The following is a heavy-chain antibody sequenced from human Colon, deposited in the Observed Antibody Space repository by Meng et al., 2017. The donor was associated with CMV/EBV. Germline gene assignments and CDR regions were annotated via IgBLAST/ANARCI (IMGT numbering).Heavy chain of an antibody. CDR2: ISWNSGRI. V-gene: IGHV3-9*01. D-gene: IGHD1-1*01. Sequence: GGSLRLSCAVSGFIFDEHAMHWVRQAPGKGLEWVSGISWNSGRIAYADSVKGRFTISRDNAQKSLYLQMNSLRPEDTALYYCASHSANDCYYAMDVWGQGTTVTVSS. CDR3: ASHSANDCYYAMDV. CDR1: GFIFDEHA. J-gene: IGHJ6*02.